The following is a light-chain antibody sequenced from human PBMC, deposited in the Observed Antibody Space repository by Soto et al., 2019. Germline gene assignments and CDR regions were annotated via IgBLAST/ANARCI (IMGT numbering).Light chain of an antibody. J-gene: IGKJ1*01. CDR1: QTIGGY. CDR2: AAS. Sequence: DVQMTQSPSSLSASVGDRDTISCRASQTIGGYLNWYQQNPGKAPKLLIYAASTLQGGVPSRFSGSGSGTDFTLTISSLQPEDFASYYCQQSHSTPRTFGQGTKVDIK. CDR3: QQSHSTPRT. V-gene: IGKV1-39*01.